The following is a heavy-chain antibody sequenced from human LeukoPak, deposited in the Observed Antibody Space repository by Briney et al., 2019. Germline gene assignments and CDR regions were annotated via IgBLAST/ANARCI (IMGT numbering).Heavy chain of an antibody. J-gene: IGHJ5*02. CDR2: ISWNSGSI. V-gene: IGHV3-9*01. D-gene: IGHD2/OR15-2a*01. Sequence: GGSLRLSCAASGFTFGDYAMHWVRQAPGKGLEWVSGISWNSGSIGYADSVKGRFTISRDNAKNSLYLQMNSLRAEDTALYYCAKGGNRHNWFDPWGQGTLVTVSS. CDR1: GFTFGDYA. CDR3: AKGGNRHNWFDP.